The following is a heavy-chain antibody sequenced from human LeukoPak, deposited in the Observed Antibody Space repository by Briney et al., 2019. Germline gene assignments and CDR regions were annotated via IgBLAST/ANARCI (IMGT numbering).Heavy chain of an antibody. CDR1: GGSISSYY. CDR3: ARGNTYNWFDP. D-gene: IGHD1/OR15-1a*01. CDR2: IYYSGST. Sequence: SQTLSLTCTVSGGSISSYYWSWIRQPPGKGLEWIGYIYYSGSTNYNPPLKSRVTISVDTSKNQFSLKLSSVTAADTAVYYCARGNTYNWFDPWGQGTLVTVSS. J-gene: IGHJ5*02. V-gene: IGHV4-59*08.